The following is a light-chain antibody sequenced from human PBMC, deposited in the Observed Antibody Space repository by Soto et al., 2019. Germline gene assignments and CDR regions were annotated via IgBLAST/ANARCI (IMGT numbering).Light chain of an antibody. CDR1: SSNIGSNT. V-gene: IGLV1-44*01. J-gene: IGLJ2*01. CDR3: AAWDDSLNGVV. CDR2: SNN. Sequence: QSVLTQPPSASGTPGQRVXISCSGSSSNIGSNTVNWYQQLPGTAPKLLIYSNNQRPSGVPDRFSGSKSGTSASLAISGLQSEDESDYYCAAWDDSLNGVVFGGGTKLTVL.